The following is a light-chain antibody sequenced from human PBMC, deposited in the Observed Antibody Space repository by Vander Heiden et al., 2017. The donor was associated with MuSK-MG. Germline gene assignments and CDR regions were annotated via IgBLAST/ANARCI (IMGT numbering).Light chain of an antibody. J-gene: IGLJ2*01. CDR2: QDD. CDR1: ELGDKY. V-gene: IGLV3-1*01. Sequence: SYELTQPPSVSVSPGQTASITCSGDELGDKYVCWYQLKTGQSPVLVIYQDDKRPSGIPERFSGYNSGNTATLTISGTEAVDESDYYCQAWDSSVVFGGGTKLTVL. CDR3: QAWDSSVV.